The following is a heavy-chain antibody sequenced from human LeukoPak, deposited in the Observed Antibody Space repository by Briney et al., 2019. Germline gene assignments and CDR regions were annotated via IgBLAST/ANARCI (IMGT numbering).Heavy chain of an antibody. CDR2: IYYSGST. J-gene: IGHJ6*04. Sequence: SETLSLTCTVSGGSISSYYWSWIRQPPGKGLEWIGYIYYSGSTNYNPSLKSRVTISVDTSKNQFSLKLSSVTAADTAVYYCARDVYPLRMDVWGKGTTVTISS. CDR1: GGSISSYY. D-gene: IGHD5/OR15-5a*01. V-gene: IGHV4-59*01. CDR3: ARDVYPLRMDV.